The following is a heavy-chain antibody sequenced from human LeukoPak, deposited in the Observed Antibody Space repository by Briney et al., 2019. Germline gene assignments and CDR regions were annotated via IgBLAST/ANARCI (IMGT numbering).Heavy chain of an antibody. CDR1: GFTFSRYG. CDR3: ARWGIVGHDAFDL. V-gene: IGHV3-33*01. CDR2: IRYDGNNN. Sequence: PGGSLRLSCAVSGFTFSRYGMNWVRQAPGKGLEWVGLIRYDGNNNWYGASVKGRFTISRDNSKDTVYLQMDSLRDEDTAVYYCARWGIVGHDAFDLWGQGTMVTVSS. D-gene: IGHD1-26*01. J-gene: IGHJ3*01.